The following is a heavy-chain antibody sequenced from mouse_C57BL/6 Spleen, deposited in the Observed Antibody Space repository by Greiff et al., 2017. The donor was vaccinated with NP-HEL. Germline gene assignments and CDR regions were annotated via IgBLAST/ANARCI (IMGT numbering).Heavy chain of an antibody. CDR1: GFTFTDYY. V-gene: IGHV7-3*01. CDR3: ASLHYYGSSWYFDV. Sequence: EVQVVESGGGLVQPGGSLSLSCAASGFTFTDYYMSWVRQPPGKALEWLGFIRNKANGYTTEYSASVKGRFTISRDNSQSILYLQMNALRAEDSATYYCASLHYYGSSWYFDVWGTGTTVTVSS. CDR2: IRNKANGYTT. D-gene: IGHD1-1*01. J-gene: IGHJ1*03.